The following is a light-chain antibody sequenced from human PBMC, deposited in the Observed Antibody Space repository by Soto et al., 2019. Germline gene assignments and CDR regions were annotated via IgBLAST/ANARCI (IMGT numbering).Light chain of an antibody. CDR3: QRYHSATLT. CDR1: QGISNY. CDR2: AAS. J-gene: IGKJ4*01. Sequence: DIQMTQSPSSLSASEGDRVTITCRASQGISNYLAWYQQKPGKVPKLLIFAASTLHSGVPSRFSGSGSGTDFTLTINNLQPEDVATYYCQRYHSATLTFGGGTKVEIK. V-gene: IGKV1-27*01.